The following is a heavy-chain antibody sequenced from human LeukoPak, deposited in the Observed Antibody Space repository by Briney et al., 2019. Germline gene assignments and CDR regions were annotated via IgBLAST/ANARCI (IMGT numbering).Heavy chain of an antibody. CDR2: IYHSGST. CDR1: GGSISSSNW. CDR3: ARDRAFHY. V-gene: IGHV4-4*02. J-gene: IGHJ4*02. Sequence: SETLSLTCVVSGGSISSSNWWSWVRQPPGKGLEWIGEIYHSGSTVYNPSFKSRVTISIDESKNQFSLKLNSVTAADTAVYYCARDRAFHYWGQGTLVTVSS.